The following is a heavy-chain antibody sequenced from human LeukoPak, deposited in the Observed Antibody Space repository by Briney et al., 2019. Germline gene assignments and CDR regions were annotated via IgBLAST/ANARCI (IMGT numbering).Heavy chain of an antibody. CDR1: GGSFSSYY. CDR3: ARRITTRYCSSTSCRAPFYYYYYYMDV. CDR2: INHSGST. Sequence: SETLSLTCAVYGGSFSSYYWSWIRQPPGKGLEWIGEINHSGSTNYHPSLKSRVTISVDTSKNRFSLKLSSVTAADTAVYYCARRITTRYCSSTSCRAPFYYYYYYMDVWGKGTTVTVSS. J-gene: IGHJ6*03. D-gene: IGHD2-2*01. V-gene: IGHV4-34*01.